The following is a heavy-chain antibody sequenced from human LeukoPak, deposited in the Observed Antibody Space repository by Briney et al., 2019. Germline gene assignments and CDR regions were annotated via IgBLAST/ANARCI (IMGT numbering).Heavy chain of an antibody. CDR3: ARAQYSGGWYGDDAFDI. J-gene: IGHJ3*02. D-gene: IGHD6-19*01. Sequence: GGSLRLSCAASGFTFSSCSMNWVRQAPGKGLEWVSSISSSSSYIYYADSVKGRFTISRDNAKNSLYLQMNSLRAEDTAVYYCARAQYSGGWYGDDAFDIWGQGTMVTVSS. V-gene: IGHV3-21*01. CDR1: GFTFSSCS. CDR2: ISSSSSYI.